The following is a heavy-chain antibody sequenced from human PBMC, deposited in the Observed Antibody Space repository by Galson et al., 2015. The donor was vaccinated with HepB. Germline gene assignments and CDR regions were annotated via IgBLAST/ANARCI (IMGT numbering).Heavy chain of an antibody. Sequence: SLRLSCAASGFTFSNYVMHWVRQAPGKGLEWVAFTSYDGSNKNYAASVKGRFTISRDNSKSTLHLEMSSLKTEDMAVYYCAREVDWNSFDYWGQGTLVTVSS. CDR1: GFTFSNYV. V-gene: IGHV3-30-3*01. CDR3: AREVDWNSFDY. D-gene: IGHD1-7*01. CDR2: TSYDGSNK. J-gene: IGHJ4*02.